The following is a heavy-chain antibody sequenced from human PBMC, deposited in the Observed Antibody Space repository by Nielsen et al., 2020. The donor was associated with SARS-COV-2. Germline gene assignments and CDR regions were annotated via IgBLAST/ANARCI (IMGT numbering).Heavy chain of an antibody. D-gene: IGHD2-21*02. V-gene: IGHV4-59*01. CDR1: GGSFSSYY. Sequence: SETLSLTCTVSGGSFSSYYWSWIRQSPGKGLEWIGYIHYSGSTNYNPSLKSRVTMSVHTSKNQFSLKLSSVTAADTAVYYCARETASGDWEFDYWGQGTLVTVSS. CDR3: ARETASGDWEFDY. CDR2: IHYSGST. J-gene: IGHJ4*02.